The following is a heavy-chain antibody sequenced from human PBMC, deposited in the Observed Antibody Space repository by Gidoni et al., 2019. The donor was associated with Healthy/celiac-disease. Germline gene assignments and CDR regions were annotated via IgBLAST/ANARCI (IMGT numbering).Heavy chain of an antibody. J-gene: IGHJ4*02. Sequence: EVQLVESVGGLVKPGGSLRLSCAASGFTFSNAWMSWVRPAQGKGLEWVCRIKSKTDGGTTDYAAPVKGRFTISRDDSKNTLYLQMNSLKTEDTAVYYCTTQGELHFDYWGQGTLVTVSS. D-gene: IGHD1-26*01. CDR3: TTQGELHFDY. CDR2: IKSKTDGGTT. V-gene: IGHV3-15*01. CDR1: GFTFSNAW.